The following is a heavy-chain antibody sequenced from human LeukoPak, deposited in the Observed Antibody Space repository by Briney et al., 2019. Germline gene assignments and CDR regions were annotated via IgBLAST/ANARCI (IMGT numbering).Heavy chain of an antibody. V-gene: IGHV3-23*01. CDR3: AKHMVRGVTWFDP. CDR2: ISNSGGTT. Sequence: PGGSLRLSCAASGFTFSSYAMSWVRQAPGKGLEWVSGISNSGGTTYYADSVKGRFTISRDNSKNTLYLQMNSLRAEDTAVYYCAKHMVRGVTWFDPWGQGTLVTVSS. D-gene: IGHD3-10*01. J-gene: IGHJ5*02. CDR1: GFTFSSYA.